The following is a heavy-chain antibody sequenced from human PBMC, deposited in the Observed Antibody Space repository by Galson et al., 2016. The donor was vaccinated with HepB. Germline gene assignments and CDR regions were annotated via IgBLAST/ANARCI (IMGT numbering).Heavy chain of an antibody. J-gene: IGHJ6*02. Sequence: SLRLSCAASGFSLSSYGLHWVRQAPGKGLEWVAVIWSDGSNKDYADPVTGRFTVSRDNSKNTLYLQMSSLRAEDAAVYYCARDAGSSSGWNALLVMYYGLDVWGHGTTVTVSS. D-gene: IGHD6-19*01. V-gene: IGHV3-33*01. CDR2: IWSDGSNK. CDR1: GFSLSSYG. CDR3: ARDAGSSSGWNALLVMYYGLDV.